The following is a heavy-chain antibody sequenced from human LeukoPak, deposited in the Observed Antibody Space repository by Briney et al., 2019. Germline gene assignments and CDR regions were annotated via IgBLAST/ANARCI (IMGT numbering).Heavy chain of an antibody. D-gene: IGHD6-6*01. CDR2: IHYTGTT. Sequence: SKTLSLTCTVSAGSISTTSSYWGWIRQPPGKGLEWSGSIHYTGTTYYSPSLQSRVTVSVDTSKNQFSLKLSSVTAADTAVYYCARHTSGSSFDYWGQGTLVTVSS. V-gene: IGHV4-39*01. CDR1: AGSISTTSSY. J-gene: IGHJ4*02. CDR3: ARHTSGSSFDY.